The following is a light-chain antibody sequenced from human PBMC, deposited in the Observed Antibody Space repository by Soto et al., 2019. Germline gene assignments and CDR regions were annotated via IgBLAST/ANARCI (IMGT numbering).Light chain of an antibody. Sequence: QSALTQPASVSGSPGQSITISCTGTSSDVGAYDYVSWYHQHPGKTPKLMIYEVSNRPSGVSNRFSGSKSGNTASLTISGLQAEDEADYYCSSYTTSSTWVFGGGTKLTVL. J-gene: IGLJ3*02. CDR3: SSYTTSSTWV. CDR1: SSDVGAYDY. CDR2: EVS. V-gene: IGLV2-14*01.